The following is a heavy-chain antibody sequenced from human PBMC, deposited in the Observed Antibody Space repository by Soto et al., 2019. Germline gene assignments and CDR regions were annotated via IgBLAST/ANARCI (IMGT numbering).Heavy chain of an antibody. V-gene: IGHV3-21*01. Sequence: GGSLRLSCAASGFNFSSYTMNWVRQAPGKGLEWVSSISSSSRYIYYADSVKGRFTISKDDAKNSLYLQMNSLRAEDTAVYYCARDRCRGARCYRTYAFDLWGQGTMVTVSS. CDR2: ISSSSRYI. CDR1: GFNFSSYT. CDR3: ARDRCRGARCYRTYAFDL. J-gene: IGHJ3*01. D-gene: IGHD2-15*01.